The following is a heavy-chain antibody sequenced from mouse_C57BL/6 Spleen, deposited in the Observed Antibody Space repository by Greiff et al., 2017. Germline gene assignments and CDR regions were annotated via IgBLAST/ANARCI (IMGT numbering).Heavy chain of an antibody. CDR3: ARRGTVVDWYFDV. J-gene: IGHJ1*03. Sequence: VQLQQPGAELVKPGASVKLSCKASGYTFTSYWMHWVKQRPGRGLEWIGRIDPHSGGTKYNEKFKSKATLTVDKPSSTAYMQLSSLTSEDSAVYYCARRGTVVDWYFDVWGTGTTVTVSS. V-gene: IGHV1-72*01. CDR1: GYTFTSYW. D-gene: IGHD1-1*01. CDR2: IDPHSGGT.